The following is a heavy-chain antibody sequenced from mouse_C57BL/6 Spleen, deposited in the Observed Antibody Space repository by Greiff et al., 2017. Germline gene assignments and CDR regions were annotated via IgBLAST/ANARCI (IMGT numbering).Heavy chain of an antibody. CDR1: GYSITSGYY. CDR2: ISYDGSN. CDR3: ARRGSNYVDWFAY. V-gene: IGHV3-6*01. Sequence: VQLKESGPGLVKPSQSLSLTCSVTGYSITSGYYWNWIRQFPGNKLEWMGYISYDGSNNYNPSLKNRISSTRDTSKNQFFLKLNSVTTEDTATYYCARRGSNYVDWFAYWGQGTLVTVSA. J-gene: IGHJ3*01. D-gene: IGHD2-5*01.